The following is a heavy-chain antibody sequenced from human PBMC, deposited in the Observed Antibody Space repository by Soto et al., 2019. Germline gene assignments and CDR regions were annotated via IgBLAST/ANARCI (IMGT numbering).Heavy chain of an antibody. CDR1: GFTFSSYA. V-gene: IGHV3-23*01. D-gene: IGHD3-9*01. CDR2: ISGSGGST. J-gene: IGHJ4*02. Sequence: PGGSLRLSCAASGFTFSSYAMSWVRQAPGKGLEWVSAISGSGGSTYYADSVKGRFTISRDNSKNTLYLQMNSLRAEDTAVYYCAKASSEYFDWLLPFDYWGQGTLVTVSS. CDR3: AKASSEYFDWLLPFDY.